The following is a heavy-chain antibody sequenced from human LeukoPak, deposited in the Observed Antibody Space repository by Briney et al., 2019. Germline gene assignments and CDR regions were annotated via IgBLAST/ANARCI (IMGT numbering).Heavy chain of an antibody. CDR2: INPNSGGT. D-gene: IGHD1-1*01. CDR1: GYTFTSYG. Sequence: ASVKVSCKASGYTFTSYGISWVRQAPGQGLEWMGWINPNSGGTNYAQKFQGRVTMTRDTSISTAYMELSRLRSDDTAVYYCAREKRSTRGYYYGMDVWGQGTTVTVSS. J-gene: IGHJ6*02. CDR3: AREKRSTRGYYYGMDV. V-gene: IGHV1-2*02.